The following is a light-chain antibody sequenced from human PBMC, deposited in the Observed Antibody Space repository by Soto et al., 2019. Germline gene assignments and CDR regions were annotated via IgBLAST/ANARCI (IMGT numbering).Light chain of an antibody. CDR2: GAS. J-gene: IGKJ1*01. CDR1: QGISSW. Sequence: TQSPSSVSSSVGDIVTSTCRASQGISSWLAWYQQKPGQAPRLLMYGASTRATGIPARFSGSGSGTEFTLTISSLQSEDFAVYYCQQYDDWPPWTFGQGTKVDIK. CDR3: QQYDDWPPWT. V-gene: IGKV3-15*01.